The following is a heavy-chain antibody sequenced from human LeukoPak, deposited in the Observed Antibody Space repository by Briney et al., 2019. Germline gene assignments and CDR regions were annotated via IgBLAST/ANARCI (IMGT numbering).Heavy chain of an antibody. J-gene: IGHJ4*02. CDR2: ISGSGGTT. Sequence: GGSLRLSCAASGFTFSSYAMSWVRQAPGKGLEWVSDISGSGGTTYYADSVKGRFTISRDDSKNTLSLQMNSLRAEDTAVYFCAKNTRSSSWYLLTADYWGQGTLVTVSS. D-gene: IGHD6-13*01. CDR1: GFTFSSYA. V-gene: IGHV3-23*01. CDR3: AKNTRSSSWYLLTADY.